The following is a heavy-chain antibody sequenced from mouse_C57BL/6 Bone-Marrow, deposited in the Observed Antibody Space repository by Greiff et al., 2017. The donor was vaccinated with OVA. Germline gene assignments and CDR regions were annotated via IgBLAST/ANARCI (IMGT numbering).Heavy chain of an antibody. Sequence: QVQLQQPGAELVKPGASVKMSCKASGYTFTSSWITWVKQRPGQGLEWIGDIYPGSGSTNYNEKFKSKATLTVDTSSSTAYMQLSSLTSEDSAVYYCARSYYSNSHFAYWGQGTLVTVSA. V-gene: IGHV1-55*01. D-gene: IGHD2-5*01. CDR3: ARSYYSNSHFAY. CDR2: IYPGSGST. CDR1: GYTFTSSW. J-gene: IGHJ3*01.